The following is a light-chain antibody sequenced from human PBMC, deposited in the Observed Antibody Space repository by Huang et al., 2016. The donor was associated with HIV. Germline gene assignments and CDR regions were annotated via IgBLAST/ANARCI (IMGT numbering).Light chain of an antibody. CDR1: HNVNTF. CDR2: GSS. V-gene: IGKV1-39*01. Sequence: DIQMTQSPSSLSASVGDRVTITCRASHNVNTFLNWYQQTPGKAPKLLIYGSSTLQSGVPSRFSGSWSATYFTLTIISLRPEDFATYFCQQSYSSPYTFGQGTKLEIK. J-gene: IGKJ2*01. CDR3: QQSYSSPYT.